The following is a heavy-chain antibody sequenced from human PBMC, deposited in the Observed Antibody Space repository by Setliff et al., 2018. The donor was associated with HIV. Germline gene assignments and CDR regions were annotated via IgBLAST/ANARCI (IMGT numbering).Heavy chain of an antibody. V-gene: IGHV1-2*02. D-gene: IGHD3-10*01. Sequence: GASVKVSCKASGYTFSAYYMHWVRQAPGQGLEWMGWMNPNSGGANSARMFQGKINMTRDSSINTAYLELSNLTYDDSAIYYCARKRRDYYGSGSYFGFYFYYHMDVWGQGTTVTVSS. CDR3: ARKRRDYYGSGSYFGFYFYYHMDV. CDR2: MNPNSGGA. CDR1: GYTFSAYY. J-gene: IGHJ6*03.